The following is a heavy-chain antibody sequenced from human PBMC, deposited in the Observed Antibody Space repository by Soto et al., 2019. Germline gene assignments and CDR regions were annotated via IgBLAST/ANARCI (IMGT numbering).Heavy chain of an antibody. CDR1: GFTFDDYG. Sequence: GGSLRLSCAASGFTFDDYGMSWVRQAPGKGLEWVSGINWNGGSTGYADSVKGRFTISRDNAKNSLYLQMNSLRAEDTALYHCARVLANDDFWSGMVGYMDVWGKGTTVTVSS. D-gene: IGHD3-3*01. CDR2: INWNGGST. CDR3: ARVLANDDFWSGMVGYMDV. J-gene: IGHJ6*03. V-gene: IGHV3-20*01.